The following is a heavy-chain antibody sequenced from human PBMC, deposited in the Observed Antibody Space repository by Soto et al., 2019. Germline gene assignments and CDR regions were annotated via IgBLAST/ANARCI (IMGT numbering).Heavy chain of an antibody. V-gene: IGHV4-39*01. D-gene: IGHD3-3*01. CDR3: ARQSVFGVVIIPQYYYYGMDV. CDR1: CGSISSGGYY. CDR2: IYYSGST. Sequence: SETLSLTCTVSCGSISSGGYYWGWIRQPPGKGLEWIGSIYYSGSTYYNPSLKSRVTISVDTSKNQFSLKLSSVTAADTAVYYCARQSVFGVVIIPQYYYYGMDVWGQGTTVTVSS. J-gene: IGHJ6*02.